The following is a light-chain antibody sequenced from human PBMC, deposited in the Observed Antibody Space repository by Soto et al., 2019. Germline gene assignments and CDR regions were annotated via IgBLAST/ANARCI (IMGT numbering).Light chain of an antibody. Sequence: DIQMTQSPSTLSASVGDRVTITRRASQSISVWLAWYQQKAGKAPNLLIYKASRLESGVPSRFSGSGSGTEFTLTISSLQPDDFATYYCQQYNSYLVTFGQGTKVDIK. CDR1: QSISVW. V-gene: IGKV1-5*03. CDR2: KAS. CDR3: QQYNSYLVT. J-gene: IGKJ2*01.